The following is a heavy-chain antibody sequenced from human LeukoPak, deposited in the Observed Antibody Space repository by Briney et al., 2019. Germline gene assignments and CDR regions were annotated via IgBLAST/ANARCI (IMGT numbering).Heavy chain of an antibody. Sequence: GGSLRLSCAASGFTFSNYVMSWVRQAPGKGPEWVSGINGGGGSTFYAESVTGRFTVSRDNSKNTLFLQMNTLRAEDTAVYYCVKDGRRSPPCWGQGTLVTVSS. V-gene: IGHV3-23*01. CDR3: VKDGRRSPPC. CDR1: GFTFSNYV. J-gene: IGHJ4*02. D-gene: IGHD2-15*01. CDR2: INGGGGST.